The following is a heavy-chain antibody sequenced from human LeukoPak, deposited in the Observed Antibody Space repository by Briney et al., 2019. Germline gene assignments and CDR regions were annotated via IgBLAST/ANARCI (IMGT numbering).Heavy chain of an antibody. CDR2: MYNKGST. J-gene: IGHJ3*02. Sequence: PSETLSLTCTVSGGSIGSYYWSWIRQPPGKGLEWIGYMYNKGSTSYSPSLKSRVTISVDTSKNQFSLKVRSVTAADTAVYYCARDRPGIAVAGDALDIWGQGTMVTISS. CDR3: ARDRPGIAVAGDALDI. D-gene: IGHD6-19*01. V-gene: IGHV4-59*01. CDR1: GGSIGSYY.